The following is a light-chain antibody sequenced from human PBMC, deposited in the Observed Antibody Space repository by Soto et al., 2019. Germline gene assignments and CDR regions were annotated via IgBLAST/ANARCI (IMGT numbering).Light chain of an antibody. Sequence: IQLTQSPSSLSASVRDRLTITSQASRGISSYLAWYQQKPGKPPKLLVYSASTLQSGVPSRFSGSGSGPDFTLTISSLQPEDSATYFCQQLNSYPQTFGQGTRLEIK. CDR1: RGISSY. V-gene: IGKV1-9*01. CDR2: SAS. CDR3: QQLNSYPQT. J-gene: IGKJ5*01.